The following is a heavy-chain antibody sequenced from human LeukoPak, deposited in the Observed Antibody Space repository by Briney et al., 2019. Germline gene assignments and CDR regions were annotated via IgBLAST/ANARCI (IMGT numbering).Heavy chain of an antibody. V-gene: IGHV4-39*07. Sequence: SETLSLTCTVSGGSISSSSYYWGWIRQPPGKGLEWIGSIYYSGSTYYNPSLKSRVTISVDTSKNQFSLKLSSVTAADTAVYYCARDPEAGYYGSGMRWFDPWGQGTLVTVSS. CDR1: GGSISSSSYY. D-gene: IGHD3-10*01. CDR3: ARDPEAGYYGSGMRWFDP. CDR2: IYYSGST. J-gene: IGHJ5*02.